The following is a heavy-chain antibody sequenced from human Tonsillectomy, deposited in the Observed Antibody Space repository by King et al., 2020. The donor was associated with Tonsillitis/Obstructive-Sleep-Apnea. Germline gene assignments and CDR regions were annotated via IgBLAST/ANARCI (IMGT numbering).Heavy chain of an antibody. CDR3: ARDMVLEAGGDALDI. J-gene: IGHJ3*02. CDR2: IYSSGST. D-gene: IGHD2-8*01. V-gene: IGHV4-59*01. CDR1: GGSISSYS. Sequence: QLQESGPGLVKPSETLSLTCTVSGGSISSYSWSWIRQPPGKGLEWIGYIYSSGSTNYNPSLKSRVTISVDTSKNQFSLKRISVPAADRAVYYCARDMVLEAGGDALDIWGQGTMVTVSS.